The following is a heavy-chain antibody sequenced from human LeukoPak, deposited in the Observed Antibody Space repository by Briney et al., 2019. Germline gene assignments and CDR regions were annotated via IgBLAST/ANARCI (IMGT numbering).Heavy chain of an antibody. Sequence: GGSLRLSCAASGFTFNDYYMSWIRQAPGKGLEWVSSISSSSSYIYYADSVKGRFTISRDNAKNSLYLQMNSLRAEDTAVYYCARPSDYGDYFDAFDIWGQGTMVTVSS. D-gene: IGHD4-17*01. CDR1: GFTFNDYY. CDR2: ISSSSSYI. CDR3: ARPSDYGDYFDAFDI. V-gene: IGHV3-11*06. J-gene: IGHJ3*02.